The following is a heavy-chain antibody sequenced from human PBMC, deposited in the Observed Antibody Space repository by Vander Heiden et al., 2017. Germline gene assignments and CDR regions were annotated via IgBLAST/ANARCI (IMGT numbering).Heavy chain of an antibody. CDR3: ARHRGGATDAFDI. D-gene: IGHD1-26*01. CDR1: GGSISRSSYY. V-gene: IGHV4-39*01. J-gene: IGHJ3*02. CDR2: IYYSGST. Sequence: QLQLQESGPGLVKPSETLSLTCTVAGGSISRSSYYWGWIRQPPGKGLEWIGSIYYSGSTYYNPALKSRVTISVDTSKNQFSLKLRSVTAADTAVYYFARHRGGATDAFDIWGQGTMVTVYS.